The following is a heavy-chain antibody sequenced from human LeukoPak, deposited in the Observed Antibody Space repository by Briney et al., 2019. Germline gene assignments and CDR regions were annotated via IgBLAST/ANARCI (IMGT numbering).Heavy chain of an antibody. D-gene: IGHD4-11*01. J-gene: IGHJ6*03. Sequence: GESLKISCKGSGYSFTSYWIGWVRQMPGKGLEWMAIIYPGDSDTRYSPSFQGQVTISADKSISTAYLQWSSLKASDTAMYYCARLGGYSNSFYYMDVWGKGTTVTVSS. V-gene: IGHV5-51*01. CDR1: GYSFTSYW. CDR2: IYPGDSDT. CDR3: ARLGGYSNSFYYMDV.